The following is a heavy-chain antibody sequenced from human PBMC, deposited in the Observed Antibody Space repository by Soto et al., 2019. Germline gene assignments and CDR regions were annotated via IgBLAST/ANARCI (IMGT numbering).Heavy chain of an antibody. J-gene: IGHJ5*02. Sequence: SVKVSCKASGGTFSSYAISWVRQAPGQGLEWMGGIIPIFGTANYAQKFQGRVTITADESTSTAYMELSSLRSEDTAVYYCARGGESSGWYGVDWFDPWGQGTRVTAPQ. V-gene: IGHV1-69*13. D-gene: IGHD6-19*01. CDR1: GGTFSSYA. CDR3: ARGGESSGWYGVDWFDP. CDR2: IIPIFGTA.